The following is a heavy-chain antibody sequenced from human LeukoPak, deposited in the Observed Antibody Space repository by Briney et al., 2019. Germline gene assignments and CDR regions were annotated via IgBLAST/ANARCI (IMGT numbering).Heavy chain of an antibody. J-gene: IGHJ4*02. CDR1: GFTLSNTY. CDR3: ITVFY. V-gene: IGHV3-15*01. Sequence: GGSLRLSCADSGFTLSNTYLTWVRQAPGKGLEWIGRIKSKSDGGTTEYAESVKGRFTISRDDSNNTLYLQMDSLKAEDTAVYYCITVFYWGQGTLVTVSS. CDR2: IKSKSDGGTT.